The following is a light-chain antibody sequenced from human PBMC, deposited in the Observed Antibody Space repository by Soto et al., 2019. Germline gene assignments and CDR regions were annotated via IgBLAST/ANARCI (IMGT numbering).Light chain of an antibody. CDR2: GAS. CDR3: QQYNNWLMYT. J-gene: IGKJ2*01. V-gene: IGKV3-15*01. CDR1: QSVSSN. Sequence: EIVMTQSPATPSVSPGERATLSCRASQSVSSNLAWYQQKPGQAPRLLIYGASTRATGIPARFSGSGSGTEFTLTISSLQSEDFAVYYCQQYNNWLMYTFGQGTKLEIK.